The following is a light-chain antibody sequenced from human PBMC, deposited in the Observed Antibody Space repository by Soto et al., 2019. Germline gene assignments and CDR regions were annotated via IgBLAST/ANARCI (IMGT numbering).Light chain of an antibody. J-gene: IGLJ2*01. CDR2: DVS. V-gene: IGLV2-14*03. Sequence: QSALTQPASVSGSPGQSITISCTGTSSDVGTYNRVSWYQQHPGQAPRLMIYDVSNRPSGVSNRFSGSKSSNTASLTISGLQAEDEANYYCSSQADRSTLIFGGGIKLTVL. CDR1: SSDVGTYNR. CDR3: SSQADRSTLI.